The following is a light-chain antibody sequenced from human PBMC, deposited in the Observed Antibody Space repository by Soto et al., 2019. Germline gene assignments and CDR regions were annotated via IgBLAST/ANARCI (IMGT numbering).Light chain of an antibody. V-gene: IGKV4-1*01. CDR2: WAS. CDR3: QQYYTAPPT. J-gene: IGKJ2*01. CDR1: QSVLYSSDNKNY. Sequence: DIVMTQSPDSLAVSLGERATINCKSSQSVLYSSDNKNYLAWYQQKPGQPPNLLIYWASTRESGVPDRFSGSGSGTDFTLTISSLQPEDMAFYYCQQYYTAPPTFGQGTKLEIK.